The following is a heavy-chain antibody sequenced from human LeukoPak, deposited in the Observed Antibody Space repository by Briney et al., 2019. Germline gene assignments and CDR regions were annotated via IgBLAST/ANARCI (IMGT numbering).Heavy chain of an antibody. J-gene: IGHJ4*02. CDR1: GFTFISYA. Sequence: GSLRLSCSASGFTFISYAMHWVRQAPGKGLEYVSAISSNGGSTYYADSVKGRFTISRDNSKNTLYLQMSSLRAEDTAVYYCVNPGSVAAAGSLFDYWGQGTLVTVSS. D-gene: IGHD6-13*01. CDR3: VNPGSVAAAGSLFDY. V-gene: IGHV3-64D*09. CDR2: ISSNGGST.